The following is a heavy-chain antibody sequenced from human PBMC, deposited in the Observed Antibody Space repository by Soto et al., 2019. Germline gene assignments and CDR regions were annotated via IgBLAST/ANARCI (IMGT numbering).Heavy chain of an antibody. J-gene: IGHJ4*02. CDR2: IVPMFGTA. Sequence: SVKVSCKASGRTFGTSAITWLRQAPGQGLEWMGGIVPMFGTANHAQKFQGRVTITADESTSTAYMELSSLRSEDTAVYYCARDLSSLKGYCSGGSCYSDGDYWGQGTLVTVSS. D-gene: IGHD2-15*01. CDR1: GRTFGTSA. V-gene: IGHV1-69*13. CDR3: ARDLSSLKGYCSGGSCYSDGDY.